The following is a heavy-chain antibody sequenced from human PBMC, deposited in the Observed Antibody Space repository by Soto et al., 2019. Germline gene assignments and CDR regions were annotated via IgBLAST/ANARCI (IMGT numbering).Heavy chain of an antibody. V-gene: IGHV1-69*12. D-gene: IGHD3-3*01. Sequence: QVQLVQSGAEVKKPGSSVKVSCKASGGTFSSYAISWVRQAPGQGLEWMGGIIPIFGTANYAQKFQGRVTITADESTSTAYMELSSLRSEDTAVYYCARTVREWSGYQPYYYYYYGMDVWGQGTTVTVSS. CDR1: GGTFSSYA. CDR2: IIPIFGTA. CDR3: ARTVREWSGYQPYYYYYYGMDV. J-gene: IGHJ6*02.